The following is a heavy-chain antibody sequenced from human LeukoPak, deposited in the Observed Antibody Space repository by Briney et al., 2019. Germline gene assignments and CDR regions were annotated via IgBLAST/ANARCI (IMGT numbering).Heavy chain of an antibody. D-gene: IGHD5-12*01. V-gene: IGHV3-53*01. J-gene: IGHJ4*02. CDR3: ARSRVVATYGY. Sequence: GGSLRLSCAASGFTVSSNYMSWVRQAPGKGLEWVSVIYSGGSTYYADSVKGRFTISRDNSKNTLYLQKNSLRAEDTAVYYCARSRVVATYGYWGQGTLVTVSS. CDR1: GFTVSSNY. CDR2: IYSGGST.